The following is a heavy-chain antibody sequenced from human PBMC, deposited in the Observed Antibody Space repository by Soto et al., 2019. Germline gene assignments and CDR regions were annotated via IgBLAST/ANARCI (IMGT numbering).Heavy chain of an antibody. Sequence: QVQLVQSGAEVKKPGASVKVSCKASGYTFTSYDINWVRQATGQGLEWMGWMNPNSGNTGYAQKFQGRVTMTRNTAISTAYMELSSLRSEDTAVYYCARVGSSWLYYYYGMDVWGQGTTVTVSS. D-gene: IGHD6-13*01. V-gene: IGHV1-8*01. CDR1: GYTFTSYD. CDR3: ARVGSSWLYYYYGMDV. CDR2: MNPNSGNT. J-gene: IGHJ6*02.